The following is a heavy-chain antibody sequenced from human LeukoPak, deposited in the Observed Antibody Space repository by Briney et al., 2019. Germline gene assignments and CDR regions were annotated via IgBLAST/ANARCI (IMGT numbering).Heavy chain of an antibody. V-gene: IGHV4-4*09. CDR2: IYTSGST. D-gene: IGHD4-11*01. CDR3: ARLGDYSNPFYYMDV. Sequence: SETLSLTCTVAGGSISSYYWSWIRQPPGKGLEWIGYIYTSGSTNYNPSLKSRVTISVDTSKDQFSLKLSSVTAADTAVYYCARLGDYSNPFYYMDVWGKGTTVTVSS. J-gene: IGHJ6*03. CDR1: GGSISSYY.